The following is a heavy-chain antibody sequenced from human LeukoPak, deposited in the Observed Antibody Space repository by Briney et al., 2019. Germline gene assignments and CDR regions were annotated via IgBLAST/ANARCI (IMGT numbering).Heavy chain of an antibody. CDR2: IYYSGST. J-gene: IGHJ4*02. V-gene: IGHV4-59*02. CDR3: ARDASYSSGWFDY. D-gene: IGHD6-19*01. CDR1: GDSVDGFY. Sequence: SSETLSLTCTVSGDSVDGFYWSWIRQPPGKGLEWIGYIYYSGSTSYNPSLKSRVTISVDTSKNQFSLKLNSVTAADTAVYYCARDASYSSGWFDYWGQGTLVTVSS.